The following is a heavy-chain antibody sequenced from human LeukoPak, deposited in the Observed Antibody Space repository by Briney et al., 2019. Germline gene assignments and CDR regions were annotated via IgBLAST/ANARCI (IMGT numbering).Heavy chain of an antibody. J-gene: IGHJ3*02. D-gene: IGHD3-22*01. CDR1: GGSISSYY. Sequence: SETLSLTCTVSGGSISSYYWCWIRQPPGKGLEWIGYIYYSGSTNYNPSLKSRVTISVDTSKNQFSLKLSSVTAADTAVYYCARESGYYDSSGYRDAFDIWGQGTMVTVSS. CDR3: ARESGYYDSSGYRDAFDI. CDR2: IYYSGST. V-gene: IGHV4-59*01.